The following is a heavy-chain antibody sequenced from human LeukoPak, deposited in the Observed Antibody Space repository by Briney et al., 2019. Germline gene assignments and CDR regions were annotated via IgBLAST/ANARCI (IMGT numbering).Heavy chain of an antibody. CDR3: ATARGMDGYNNRPYYFDY. CDR2: IYYSGST. CDR1: GGSISSYY. Sequence: SETLSLTCTVSGGSISSYYWSWIRQPPGKGLEWIGYIYYSGSTNYNPSLKSRVTISVDTSKNQFSLKLSSVTAADTAVYYCATARGMDGYNNRPYYFDYRGQGTLVTVSS. J-gene: IGHJ4*02. D-gene: IGHD5-24*01. V-gene: IGHV4-59*08.